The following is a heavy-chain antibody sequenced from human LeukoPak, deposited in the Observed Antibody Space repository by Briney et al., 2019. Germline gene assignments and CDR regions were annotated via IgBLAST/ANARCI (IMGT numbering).Heavy chain of an antibody. CDR2: ISAYNGNT. J-gene: IGHJ4*02. Sequence: GASVKVSCKASGYTFTSYGISWVRQAPGQGLEWMGWISAYNGNTNYAQKLQGRVTMTTDTSTSTAYMEPRSLRSDDTAVYYCARATMVQGVITPPFDYWGQGTLVTVSS. D-gene: IGHD3-10*01. CDR1: GYTFTSYG. V-gene: IGHV1-18*01. CDR3: ARATMVQGVITPPFDY.